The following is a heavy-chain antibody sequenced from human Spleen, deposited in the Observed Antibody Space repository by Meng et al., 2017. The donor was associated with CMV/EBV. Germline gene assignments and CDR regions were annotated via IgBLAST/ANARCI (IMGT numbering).Heavy chain of an antibody. CDR3: ARDTPPDVTVVVPAAMDAFDI. CDR1: GGSFSSYP. J-gene: IGHJ3*02. V-gene: IGHV1-69*10. D-gene: IGHD2-2*01. Sequence: SVKVSCKASGGSFSSYPIGWVRQAPGQGLEWMGGIIPTLGLAKYAQRFQGRATITAHKSTSTAYLELSSLTSDDTAVYYCARDTPPDVTVVVPAAMDAFDIWGQGTMVTVSS. CDR2: IIPTLGLA.